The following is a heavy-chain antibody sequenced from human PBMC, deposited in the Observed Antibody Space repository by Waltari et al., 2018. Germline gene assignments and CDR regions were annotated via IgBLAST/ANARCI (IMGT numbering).Heavy chain of an antibody. CDR1: GCSLRSSNW. V-gene: IGHV4-4*02. J-gene: IGHJ4*02. CDR3: ARRRQQLVSSMDY. CDR2: IYHSGST. D-gene: IGHD6-13*01. Sequence: VQLQQSGPAVVKPSWHRSLTGAVSGCSLRSSNWRRWGRQPPGKGLEWIGEIYHSGSTNYNPSLKSRVTISVDKSKNQFSLKLSSVTAADTAVYYCARRRQQLVSSMDYWGQGTLVTVSS.